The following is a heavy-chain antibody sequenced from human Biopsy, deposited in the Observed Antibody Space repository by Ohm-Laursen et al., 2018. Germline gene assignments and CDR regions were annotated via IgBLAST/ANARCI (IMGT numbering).Heavy chain of an antibody. CDR3: AREAIGVATTFDL. CDR2: IYYNGDT. J-gene: IGHJ3*01. Sequence: GTLSLTCTASDVSISTYYWSWIRQSPGRGLEWIAHIYYNGDTDYNPSLKSRVTISLDAPKNQFSLKMSAVTAADTAIYYCAREAIGVATTFDLWGQGTMVAVSS. V-gene: IGHV4-59*01. CDR1: DVSISTYY. D-gene: IGHD5-12*01.